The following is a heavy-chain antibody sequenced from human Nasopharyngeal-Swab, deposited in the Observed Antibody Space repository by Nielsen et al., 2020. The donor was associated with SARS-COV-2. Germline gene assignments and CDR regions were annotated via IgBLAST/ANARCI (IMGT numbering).Heavy chain of an antibody. D-gene: IGHD3-9*01. Sequence: GSLSLTYTVSGGSISSYYWSWIRQPPGKGLEWIGYIYYSGSTNYNPSLKSRVTISVDTSKNQFSLKLSSVTAADTAVYYCARENVLRYFDWLLNDAFDIWGQGTMVTVSS. J-gene: IGHJ3*02. CDR1: GGSISSYY. V-gene: IGHV4-59*13. CDR2: IYYSGST. CDR3: ARENVLRYFDWLLNDAFDI.